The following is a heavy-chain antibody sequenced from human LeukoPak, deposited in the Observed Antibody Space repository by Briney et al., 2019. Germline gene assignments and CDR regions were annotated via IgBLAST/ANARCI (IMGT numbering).Heavy chain of an antibody. CDR2: ISSSSSYI. D-gene: IGHD2-15*01. Sequence: KTGGSLRLSCAASGFTFSSYSMNWVRQAPGKGLEWVSSISSSSSYIYYADSVKGRFTTSRDNAKNSLYLQMNSLRAEDTAVYYCASLYCSGGSCYFTNWGQGTLVTVSS. CDR3: ASLYCSGGSCYFTN. CDR1: GFTFSSYS. V-gene: IGHV3-21*01. J-gene: IGHJ4*02.